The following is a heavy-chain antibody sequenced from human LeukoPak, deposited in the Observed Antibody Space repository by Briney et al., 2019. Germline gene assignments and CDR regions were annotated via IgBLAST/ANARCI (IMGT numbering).Heavy chain of an antibody. CDR2: IIPIFGTA. CDR1: GDTFSSYA. V-gene: IGHV1-69*13. CDR3: ARGVTMVRGHFDY. Sequence: SVKVSCKASGDTFSSYAISWVRQAPGQGLEWMGGIIPIFGTANYAQKFQGRVTITADESTSTAYMELSSLRSEDTAVYYCARGVTMVRGHFDYWGQGTLVTVSS. D-gene: IGHD3-10*01. J-gene: IGHJ4*02.